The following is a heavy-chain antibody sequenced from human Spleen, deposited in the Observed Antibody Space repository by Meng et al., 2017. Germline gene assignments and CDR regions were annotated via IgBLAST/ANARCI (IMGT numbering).Heavy chain of an antibody. Sequence: SETLSLTCTVSGGSISSGAYYWSWIRQHPGKGLECIGYIYFSGSTYFNPSLKSRVTVSVDTSKNQFSLKLTSVTAADTAVYYCAREIAAAGTARFDPWGQGTLVTVSS. CDR3: AREIAAAGTARFDP. CDR2: IYFSGST. J-gene: IGHJ5*02. CDR1: GGSISSGAYY. V-gene: IGHV4-31*03. D-gene: IGHD6-13*01.